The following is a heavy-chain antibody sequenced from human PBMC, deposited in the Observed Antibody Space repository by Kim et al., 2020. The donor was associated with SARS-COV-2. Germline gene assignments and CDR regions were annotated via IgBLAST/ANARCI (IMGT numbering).Heavy chain of an antibody. V-gene: IGHV1-24*01. CDR3: TTDSLYSSSWYWFDP. Sequence: ASVKVSCKVSGYALTELSIHWVRQAPGKGLEWMGGFHPEDAKTIYAQKFQDRVTMTEDTSTDTAYMELRSLRSEDTAVYYCTTDSLYSSSWYWFDPWGQGTLVTVSS. D-gene: IGHD6-13*01. CDR1: GYALTELS. CDR2: FHPEDAKT. J-gene: IGHJ5*02.